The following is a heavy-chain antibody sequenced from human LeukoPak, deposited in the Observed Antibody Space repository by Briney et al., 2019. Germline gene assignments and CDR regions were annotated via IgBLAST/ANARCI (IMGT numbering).Heavy chain of an antibody. J-gene: IGHJ2*01. CDR3: ATISNTIFGVVITAYFDL. CDR2: IYYSGST. CDR1: GGSISSSSYY. V-gene: IGHV4-39*01. D-gene: IGHD3-3*01. Sequence: PSETLFLTCTVSGGSISSSSYYWGWIRQPPGKGLEWIGSIYYSGSTYYNPSLGSRVTISVDTSKNQFSLKLSSVTAADTAVYYCATISNTIFGVVITAYFDLWGRGTLVTVSS.